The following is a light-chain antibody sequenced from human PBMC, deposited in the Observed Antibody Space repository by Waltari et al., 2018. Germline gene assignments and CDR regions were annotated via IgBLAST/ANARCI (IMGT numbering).Light chain of an antibody. CDR1: PSDVGGYDL. Sequence: QSALTQPASVSGTPGQSIPISCSGTPSDVGGYDLVSWYQQHPGEAPKLLICEVFKRPPDTSSRFSGAKSGSTASLTISGLQPEDEADYYCCSYAGRGTYVFGSGTKVTVL. CDR3: CSYAGRGTYV. J-gene: IGLJ1*01. CDR2: EVF. V-gene: IGLV2-23*02.